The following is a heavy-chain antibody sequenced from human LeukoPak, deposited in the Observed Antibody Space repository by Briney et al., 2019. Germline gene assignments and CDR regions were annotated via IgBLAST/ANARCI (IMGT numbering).Heavy chain of an antibody. CDR3: TTATKTDYYGSGSYSFDF. V-gene: IGHV3-15*01. CDR1: GFTFSSYE. D-gene: IGHD3-10*01. J-gene: IGHJ4*02. CDR2: IKSKSDGGTT. Sequence: GGSLRLSCAASGFTFSSYEMNWVRQAPGKGLEWVGRIKSKSDGGTTDYAAPVRGRFTISRDDSKNTLYLQMNSLRTEDTAVYYCTTATKTDYYGSGSYSFDFWGQGTLVIVSS.